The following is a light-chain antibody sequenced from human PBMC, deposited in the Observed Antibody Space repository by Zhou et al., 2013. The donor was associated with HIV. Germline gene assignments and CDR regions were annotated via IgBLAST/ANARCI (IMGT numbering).Light chain of an antibody. CDR3: QQSYSTPVT. V-gene: IGKV1-39*01. J-gene: IGKJ2*01. Sequence: DIQMTQSPSSLSASVGDRVTITCRASQSISSHLNWYQHKAGKAPKLLIYAASSLQSGVPSRFSGSGSGTYFTLTISSLQPEDFATYYCQQSYSTPVTFGQGTKLEMK. CDR1: QSISSH. CDR2: AAS.